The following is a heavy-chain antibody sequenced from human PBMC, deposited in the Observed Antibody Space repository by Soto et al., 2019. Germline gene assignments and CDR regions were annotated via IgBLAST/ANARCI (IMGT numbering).Heavy chain of an antibody. CDR2: IKQGGNEK. V-gene: IGHV3-7*01. Sequence: GGSLRLSREACGLFFSTYLMSQVRQAPGKGLEWVANIKQGGNEKFYVDPVKGRFTISRDNAKKSLFLQMNSLRPEDTAVYYCVGALTYEVPYYYYGMDVWGQGTTVTVSS. CDR1: GLFFSTYL. CDR3: VGALTYEVPYYYYGMDV. D-gene: IGHD3-16*01. J-gene: IGHJ6*02.